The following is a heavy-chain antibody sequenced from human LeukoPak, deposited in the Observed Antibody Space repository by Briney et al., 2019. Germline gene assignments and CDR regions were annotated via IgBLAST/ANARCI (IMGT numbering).Heavy chain of an antibody. CDR3: ARMDTAMAVFDY. D-gene: IGHD5-18*01. Sequence: GGSLRLSCAASGFTFSSYSMNWVRQAPGKGLEWVSSISSSSSYIYYADSVKGRSTISRDNAKNSLYLQMNSLRAEDTAVYYCARMDTAMAVFDYWGQGTLVTVSS. CDR1: GFTFSSYS. V-gene: IGHV3-21*01. J-gene: IGHJ4*02. CDR2: ISSSSSYI.